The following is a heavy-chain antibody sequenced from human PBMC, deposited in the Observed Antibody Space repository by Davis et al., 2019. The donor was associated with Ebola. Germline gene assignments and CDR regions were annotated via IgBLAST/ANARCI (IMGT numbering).Heavy chain of an antibody. J-gene: IGHJ4*02. V-gene: IGHV3-30*18. CDR1: GFTFSSYG. CDR2: ISYDGSNK. Sequence: PGGSLRLSCAASGFTFSSYGMHWVRQAPGKGLEWVAVISYDGSNKYYADSVKGRFTISRDNSKNTLYLQMNSLRAEDTAVYYCAKDLRDGYLDYWGQGTLVTVSS. D-gene: IGHD5-24*01. CDR3: AKDLRDGYLDY.